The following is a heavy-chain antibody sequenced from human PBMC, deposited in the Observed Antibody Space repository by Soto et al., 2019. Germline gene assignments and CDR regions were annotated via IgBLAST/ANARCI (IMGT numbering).Heavy chain of an antibody. CDR2: IYYSGST. CDR3: ARHRGGSRPGIAVAGSISWFDP. CDR1: GGSISSSSYY. V-gene: IGHV4-39*01. D-gene: IGHD6-19*01. Sequence: SETLSLTCTVSGGSISSSSYYWGWIRQPPGKGLEWIGSIYYSGSTYYNPSLKSRVTISVDTSKNLFSLMLSSVTAADTAVYYCARHRGGSRPGIAVAGSISWFDPWGQGTLVTSPQ. J-gene: IGHJ5*02.